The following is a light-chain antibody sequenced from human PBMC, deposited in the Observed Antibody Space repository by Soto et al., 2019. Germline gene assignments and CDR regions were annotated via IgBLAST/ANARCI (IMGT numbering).Light chain of an antibody. CDR2: EVS. V-gene: IGLV2-23*02. CDR1: SSDVGSYNL. CDR3: CSYAGSSTWV. Sequence: QSVLTQPASVSGSPGQSITISCTGTSSDVGSYNLVSWYQQHPGKAPKLMIYEVSTRPTGVSNRFSGSKSGNTASLTISGLQAEDEADYYCCSYAGSSTWVFVGGTKVTVL. J-gene: IGLJ3*02.